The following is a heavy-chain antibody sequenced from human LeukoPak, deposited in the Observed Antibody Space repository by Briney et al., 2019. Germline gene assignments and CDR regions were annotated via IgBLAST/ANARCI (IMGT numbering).Heavy chain of an antibody. Sequence: SQTLSLTCAISGDSVSSNSAAWNWIRQSPSRGLEWLGRTYYRSKWYNDYAVSVKSRITINPDTSKNQVSLQLKSVTPEDTAVNYCARQYSSGWIYYYGLDVWGKGTTVTVSS. D-gene: IGHD6-25*01. V-gene: IGHV6-1*01. J-gene: IGHJ6*04. CDR2: TYYRSKWYN. CDR3: ARQYSSGWIYYYGLDV. CDR1: GDSVSSNSAA.